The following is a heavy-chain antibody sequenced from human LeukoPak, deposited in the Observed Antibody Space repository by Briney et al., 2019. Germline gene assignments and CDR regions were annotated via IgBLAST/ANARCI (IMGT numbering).Heavy chain of an antibody. CDR3: AKEIPLARGDAFDI. D-gene: IGHD1-26*01. J-gene: IGHJ3*02. V-gene: IGHV3-48*03. Sequence: PGGSVRLSCEGSGFTLSTSEINWVRQAPGKGLERISYTNGGGNVNFYADSVKGRFKISRDNAKNSLYLQMNGLRAEDTATYYCAKEIPLARGDAFDIWGQGTLVIVSS. CDR2: TNGGGNVN. CDR1: GFTLSTSE.